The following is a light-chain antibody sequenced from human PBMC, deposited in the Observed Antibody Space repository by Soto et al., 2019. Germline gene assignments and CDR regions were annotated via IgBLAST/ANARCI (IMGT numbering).Light chain of an antibody. CDR1: QSVLYSSNNKNY. Sequence: DIVMTQSPDSLAVSLGERATINCKSSQSVLYSSNNKNYLAWYQQKPGQPPKLLIYWASTRKSGVTDRFSGRASGTDFTLPIISLQAEDVAVYYSKKYYSTPTFGPGTKVDIK. CDR3: KKYYSTPT. J-gene: IGKJ3*01. V-gene: IGKV4-1*01. CDR2: WAS.